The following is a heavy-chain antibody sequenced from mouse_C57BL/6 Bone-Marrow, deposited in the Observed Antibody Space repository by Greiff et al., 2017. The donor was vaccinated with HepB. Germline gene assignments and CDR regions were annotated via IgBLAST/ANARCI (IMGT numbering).Heavy chain of an antibody. CDR3: AGGDYDTTAY. Sequence: QVQLQQPGAELVRPGSSVKLSCKASGYTFTSYWMHWVKQRPIQGLEWIGNIDPSDSETHYNQKFKDKATLTVDKSSSTDYMQLSSLTSEDSAVYYCAGGDYDTTAYWGQGTLVTVSA. V-gene: IGHV1-52*01. D-gene: IGHD2-4*01. CDR2: IDPSDSET. J-gene: IGHJ3*01. CDR1: GYTFTSYW.